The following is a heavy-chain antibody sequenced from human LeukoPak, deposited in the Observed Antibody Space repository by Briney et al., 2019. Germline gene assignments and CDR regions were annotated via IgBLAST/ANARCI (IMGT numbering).Heavy chain of an antibody. CDR1: GYTFTNFW. V-gene: IGHV5-51*01. J-gene: IGHJ4*02. CDR3: ARHGYDSRGIDY. CDR2: IFPGDSDT. Sequence: GESLKISCKGSGYTFTNFWIGWVRQMPGEGLEWMGIIFPGDSDTRYSPSFQGQVTISVDKSISTAYLQWSSLKASDTAMYYCARHGYDSRGIDYWGQGTLVTVSS. D-gene: IGHD3-22*01.